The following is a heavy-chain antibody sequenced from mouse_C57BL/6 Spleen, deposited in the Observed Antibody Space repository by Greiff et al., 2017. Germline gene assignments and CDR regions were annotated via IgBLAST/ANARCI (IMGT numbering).Heavy chain of an antibody. D-gene: IGHD3-2*02. CDR3: ARDQGREGFDY. CDR2: IYPGGGYT. V-gene: IGHV1-63*01. J-gene: IGHJ2*01. Sequence: VQLQASGAELVRPGTSVKMSCKASGYTFTNYWIGWAKQRPGHGLEWIGDIYPGGGYTNYNEKFKGKATLTAAKSSSTAYMQFSSLTSEDSAIYYCARDQGREGFDYWGQGTTLTVSS. CDR1: GYTFTNYW.